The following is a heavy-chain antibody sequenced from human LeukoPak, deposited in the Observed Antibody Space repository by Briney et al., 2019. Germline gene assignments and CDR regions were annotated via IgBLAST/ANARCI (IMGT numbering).Heavy chain of an antibody. D-gene: IGHD6-19*01. Sequence: GGSLRLSCAASGFTFSSYAMSWVRQAPGKGLEWVAGISAGGGSTYYADSVKGRFTISRDNSKNMLYLQLNSLRAEDTAVYYCAKDVPGGWWYFDLWGRGTLVTVSS. CDR3: AKDVPGGWWYFDL. V-gene: IGHV3-23*01. CDR1: GFTFSSYA. CDR2: ISAGGGST. J-gene: IGHJ2*01.